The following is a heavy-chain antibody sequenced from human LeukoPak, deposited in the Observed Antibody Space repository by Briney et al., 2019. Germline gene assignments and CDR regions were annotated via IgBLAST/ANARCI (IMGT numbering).Heavy chain of an antibody. V-gene: IGHV5-51*01. CDR2: IYPGDSDT. Sequence: GESLKISCKGSGYSFTSYWIGWVRQMPGKGLEWKGIIYPGDSDTRYSPSFQGQVTISADKSISTAYLQWSSLKASDTAMYYCARAYCSGGSCYAQFDYWGQGTLITVSS. CDR3: ARAYCSGGSCYAQFDY. CDR1: GYSFTSYW. J-gene: IGHJ4*02. D-gene: IGHD2-15*01.